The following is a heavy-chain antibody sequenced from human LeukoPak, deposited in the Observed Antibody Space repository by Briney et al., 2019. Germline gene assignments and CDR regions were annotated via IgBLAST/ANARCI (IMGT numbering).Heavy chain of an antibody. CDR3: ARHFDY. Sequence: SETLSLTCSVSGGSISRSGYYWGWIRQPPGKGLEWIGSLSYSGNTYYNPSLKSRVTISVDTSKNQFSLKPSSVTAADTAVYYCARHFDYWGQGTLVTVSS. CDR1: GGSISRSGYY. J-gene: IGHJ4*02. CDR2: LSYSGNT. V-gene: IGHV4-39*01.